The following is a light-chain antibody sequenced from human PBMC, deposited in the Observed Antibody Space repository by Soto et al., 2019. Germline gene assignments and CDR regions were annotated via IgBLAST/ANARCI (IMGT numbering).Light chain of an antibody. Sequence: GDRVTITCRASQSISSWLAWYQQKPGKAPKLLIYDASRLESGVPSRFSGSRSGTEFTLTISSLQPDDFATYYCQQYNTYSWTFGQGTKVDIK. V-gene: IGKV1-5*01. J-gene: IGKJ1*01. CDR3: QQYNTYSWT. CDR2: DAS. CDR1: QSISSW.